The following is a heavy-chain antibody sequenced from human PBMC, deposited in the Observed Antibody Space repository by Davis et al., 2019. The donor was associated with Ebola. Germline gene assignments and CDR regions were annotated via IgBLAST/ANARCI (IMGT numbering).Heavy chain of an antibody. CDR3: ARDRLAAPFPTNWFDP. D-gene: IGHD3-3*02. CDR1: GFTFSSYW. CDR2: INSDGSST. J-gene: IGHJ5*02. V-gene: IGHV3-74*01. Sequence: GESLKISCAASGFTFSSYWMHWVRHAPGKGLVWVSRINSDGSSTSYADSVKGRFTISRDNAKNTLYLQMNSLRAEDTAVYYCARDRLAAPFPTNWFDPWGQGTLVTVSS.